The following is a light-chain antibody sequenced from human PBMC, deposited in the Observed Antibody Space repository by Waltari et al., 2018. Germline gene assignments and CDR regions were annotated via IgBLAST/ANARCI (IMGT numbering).Light chain of an antibody. CDR1: SSGVGGYNY. J-gene: IGLJ1*01. V-gene: IGLV2-23*02. Sequence: QSALTQPASVSGSPGQSITISCTGTSSGVGGYNYVSWYQQHPGKAPKLMIYDVSKRPSGVSNRFSGSKSGNTASLTISGLQAEDEADYYCCSYAGSSTLVFGTGTKVTVL. CDR2: DVS. CDR3: CSYAGSSTLV.